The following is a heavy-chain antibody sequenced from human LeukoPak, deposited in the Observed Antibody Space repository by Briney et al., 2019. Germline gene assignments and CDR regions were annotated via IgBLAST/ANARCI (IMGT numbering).Heavy chain of an antibody. CDR2: INPNSVGT. CDR1: PCTFTGYY. CDR3: ARDRVLLWFGELPHAFDY. D-gene: IGHD3-10*01. J-gene: IGHJ4*02. V-gene: IGHV1-2*02. Sequence: ASVTLSCKASPCTFTGYYMHWVRHAPGQGLEWMRWINPNSVGTNYAKKFQGRVTMTRDTSISTAYMELSRLRSDDTAVYYCARDRVLLWFGELPHAFDYWGQGTLVTVSS.